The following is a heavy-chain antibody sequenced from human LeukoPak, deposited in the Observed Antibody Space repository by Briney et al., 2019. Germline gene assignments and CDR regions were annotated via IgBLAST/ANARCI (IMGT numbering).Heavy chain of an antibody. CDR1: GGSICDYY. J-gene: IGHJ4*02. CDR3: ARLDKHTGSWLPDY. V-gene: IGHV4-59*08. D-gene: IGHD6-13*01. CDR2: IYYSGTPY. Sequence: SETLSLTCTVSGGSICDYYWIWTRLPPGEGLEWIGYIYYSGTPYYYNPSLRSRVTMSVDTSSNQFSLKLSSVTAADTALYYCARLDKHTGSWLPDYWGQRTLVTVSS.